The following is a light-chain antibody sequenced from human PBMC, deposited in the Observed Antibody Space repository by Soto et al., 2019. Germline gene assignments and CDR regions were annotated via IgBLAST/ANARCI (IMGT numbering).Light chain of an antibody. CDR3: QQYYTTPYT. V-gene: IGKV4-1*01. CDR2: WAS. J-gene: IGKJ2*01. Sequence: DIVMTQSPDSLAVSLGERATINFKSSQSVLYSSNNKNYLAWYQQKPGQPPKLLIYWASTRESGVPDRFSGSGSGTDFTLTISSLQAKDVAVYYCQQYYTTPYTFGQGTKLEIK. CDR1: QSVLYSSNNKNY.